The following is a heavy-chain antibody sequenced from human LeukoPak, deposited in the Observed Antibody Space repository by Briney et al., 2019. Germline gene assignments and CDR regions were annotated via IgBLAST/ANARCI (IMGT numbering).Heavy chain of an antibody. CDR1: GFTFSYYG. CDR2: IWYDGSNK. V-gene: IGHV3-33*08. J-gene: IGHJ4*02. Sequence: GGSLRLSCAGSGFTFSYYGIHWVRQAPGKGLEWVAVIWYDGSNKYYADSVKGRFTISRDNSKNTLYLQMNSLRAEDTAVYYCAREMDSYFDYWGQGTLVTVSS. D-gene: IGHD2-2*03. CDR3: AREMDSYFDY.